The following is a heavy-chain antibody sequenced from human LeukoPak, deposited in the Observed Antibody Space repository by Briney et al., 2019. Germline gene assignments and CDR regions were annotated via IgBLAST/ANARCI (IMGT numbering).Heavy chain of an antibody. Sequence: GGSLRLSCAASGFNVSIYWMHWVRQAPGKGLVWVSRIKSDGSRRMYADSVKGRFTISRDNARNTLYMQMNSLRAEDTATYFCTRGGYCGADNCYSGGDYFDPWGQGTLVTVSS. CDR1: GFNVSIYW. CDR2: IKSDGSRR. D-gene: IGHD2-15*01. J-gene: IGHJ5*02. CDR3: TRGGYCGADNCYSGGDYFDP. V-gene: IGHV3-74*03.